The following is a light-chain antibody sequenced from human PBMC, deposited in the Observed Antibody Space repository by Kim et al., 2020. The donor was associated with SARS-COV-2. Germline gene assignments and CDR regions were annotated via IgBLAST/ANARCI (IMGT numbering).Light chain of an antibody. V-gene: IGLV3-1*01. CDR1: KLGDKY. J-gene: IGLJ2*01. CDR2: QDS. CDR3: QAWDSSTVV. Sequence: SVSTGQTASITGSGDKLGDKYACWYQQKPGQSPVLVIYQDSKRPSGIPERFSGSNSGNTATLTISGTQAMDEADYYCQAWDSSTVVFGGGTQLTVL.